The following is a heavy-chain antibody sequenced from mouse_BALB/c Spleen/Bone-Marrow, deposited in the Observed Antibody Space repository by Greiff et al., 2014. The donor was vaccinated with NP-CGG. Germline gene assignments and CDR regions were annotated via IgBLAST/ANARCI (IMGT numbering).Heavy chain of an antibody. V-gene: IGHV1S30*01. D-gene: IGHD2-10*02. CDR2: LNPYNGGT. Sequence: VQLTESGPELVNPGPSVKISCKASGYSFTGYYMPWVKQSHGKSLEWIGKLNPYNGGTSYNQKFKGKATLTVDTSSSTAFMELHSLTSEDSVVYYCARQVYGNYAYWGLGTLVTVYA. CDR1: GYSFTGYY. CDR3: ARQVYGNYAY. J-gene: IGHJ3*01.